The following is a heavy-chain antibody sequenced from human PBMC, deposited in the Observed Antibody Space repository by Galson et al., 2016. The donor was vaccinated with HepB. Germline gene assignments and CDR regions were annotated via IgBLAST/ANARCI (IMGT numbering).Heavy chain of an antibody. CDR3: AGGKRDTYCRGGSCSSFDY. CDR2: IYSTGST. V-gene: IGHV4-61*02. CDR1: GASISSRSYY. D-gene: IGHD2-15*01. J-gene: IGHJ4*02. Sequence: TLSLTCTVSGASISSRSYYWNWIRLPAGKGLEWIGRIYSTGSTHYKPSLKGRAPIDLDTSQTHFSLRLDSVIDADTAVYYCAGGKRDTYCRGGSCSSFDYWGPGTLVLVSS.